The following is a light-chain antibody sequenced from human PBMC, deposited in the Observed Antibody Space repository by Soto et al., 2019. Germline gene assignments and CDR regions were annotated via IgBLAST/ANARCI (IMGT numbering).Light chain of an antibody. V-gene: IGLV2-14*01. Sequence: QSALTQPASVSGSPGQSITISCTGTSSDVGNYNYVSWYQQHPGKAPKLMIYEVSNRPSGVSNRFSGSKSGNTASLTISGLQAEDEADFYCNSYTTSGTYVFGTGTMVSVL. CDR2: EVS. J-gene: IGLJ1*01. CDR1: SSDVGNYNY. CDR3: NSYTTSGTYV.